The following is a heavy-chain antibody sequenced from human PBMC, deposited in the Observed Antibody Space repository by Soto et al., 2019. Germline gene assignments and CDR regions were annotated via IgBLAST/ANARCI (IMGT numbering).Heavy chain of an antibody. CDR2: IWYDGSNK. CDR3: ARDRVNNGYSYGYR. Sequence: GGPLRLSCAASGFTISSYGMHWVRKAPGKGLEWVAVIWYDGSNKYYADSVKGRFTISRDNSKNTLYLQMNSLRAEDTAVYYCARDRVNNGYSYGYRWGQGTLVTVSS. J-gene: IGHJ5*02. CDR1: GFTISSYG. D-gene: IGHD5-18*01. V-gene: IGHV3-33*01.